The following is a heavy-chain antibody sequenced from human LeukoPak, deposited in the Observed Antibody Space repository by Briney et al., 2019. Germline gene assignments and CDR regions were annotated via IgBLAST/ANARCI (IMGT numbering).Heavy chain of an antibody. D-gene: IGHD2-2*01. V-gene: IGHV1-2*02. Sequence: ASVKVSCKASGYTFTGYYMHWVRQARGQGLEWMGWINPNSGGTNYAQKFQGRVTMTRDTSISTAYMELSRLRSDDTAVYYCARDFGHSSTSCFGYWGQGTLVTVSS. CDR1: GYTFTGYY. J-gene: IGHJ4*02. CDR2: INPNSGGT. CDR3: ARDFGHSSTSCFGY.